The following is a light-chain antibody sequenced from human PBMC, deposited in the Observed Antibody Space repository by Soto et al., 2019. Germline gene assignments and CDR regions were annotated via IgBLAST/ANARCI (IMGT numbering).Light chain of an antibody. CDR3: QQYDNIPRT. J-gene: IGKJ1*01. V-gene: IGKV1-33*01. CDR1: QEISNY. CDR2: DAS. Sequence: DIQMTQSPSSLSASVGDRVTITCQASQEISNYLNWYQQKAGKAPKLLIYDASNLETGVPSRFSGSGSGTDFTFTISSLQPEDIATYYCQQYDNIPRTFGQGTQVEIK.